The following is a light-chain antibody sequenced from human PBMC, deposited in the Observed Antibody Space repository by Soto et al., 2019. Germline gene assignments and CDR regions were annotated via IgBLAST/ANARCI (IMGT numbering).Light chain of an antibody. J-gene: IGLJ1*01. V-gene: IGLV2-8*01. Sequence: QSVLTQPPSASGSPGQSVAISCTGTSSDVGGYNYVSLYQQHPGKAPKLMIYEVNKRPSGVPDRFSGSKSGTSASLAISGLQPEDEADYYCAAWDERLNALFGTGTKVTVL. CDR3: AAWDERLNAL. CDR1: SSDVGGYNY. CDR2: EVN.